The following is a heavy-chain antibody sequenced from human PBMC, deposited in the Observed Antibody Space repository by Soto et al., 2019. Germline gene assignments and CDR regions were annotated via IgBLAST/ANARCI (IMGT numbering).Heavy chain of an antibody. J-gene: IGHJ4*02. CDR2: IYSSGST. CDR3: ARGNGDYVDY. D-gene: IGHD4-17*01. CDR1: GGSISSYY. V-gene: IGHV4-4*07. Sequence: SETLSLTCTVSGGSISSYYWSWIRQPAGKGLEYIGRIYSSGSTSYNPSLKSRVTMSVDTSKNQFSLKLTSVTAADTAVYYCARGNGDYVDYWGPGTLVTVSS.